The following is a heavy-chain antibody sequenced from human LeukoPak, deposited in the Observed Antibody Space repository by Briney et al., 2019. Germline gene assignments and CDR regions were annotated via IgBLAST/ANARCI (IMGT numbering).Heavy chain of an antibody. D-gene: IGHD2-15*01. CDR2: FRSDGSST. J-gene: IGHJ4*02. Sequence: PGGSLRLSCAASGFTLSSGSWMHWVRQVPGKGLVWVSRFRSDGSSTTYADSVKGRFTISRDNSKNTLYLQLSSLRAEDTAVYYCVKSWDVVVVVAAFDYWGRGTLVTVTS. V-gene: IGHV3-74*01. CDR3: VKSWDVVVVVAAFDY. CDR1: GFTLSSGSW.